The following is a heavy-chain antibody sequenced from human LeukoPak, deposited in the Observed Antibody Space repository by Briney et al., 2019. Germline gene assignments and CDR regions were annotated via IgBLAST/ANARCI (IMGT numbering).Heavy chain of an antibody. CDR1: GFTFRNHA. D-gene: IGHD5-18*01. CDR3: AEDRAMVGASVRAFVN. CDR2: ISGSGATT. Sequence: GGSLRLSCAASGFTFRNHAMNWVRQAPGKGLEWVSVISGSGATTYYADSVKGRFTISRDNSQNTLYLQMSSLRGEDTALYYFAEDRAMVGASVRAFVNCGQRTPGTVSS. V-gene: IGHV3-23*01. J-gene: IGHJ1*01.